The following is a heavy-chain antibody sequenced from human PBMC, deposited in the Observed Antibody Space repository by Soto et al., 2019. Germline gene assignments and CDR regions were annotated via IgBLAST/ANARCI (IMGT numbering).Heavy chain of an antibody. CDR2: IIPIFPTP. D-gene: IGHD3-3*02. Sequence: QVQLVQSGAEVKKPGSSVTVSCKASGGTFGNSAISWVRQAPGQGLEWMGGIIPIFPTPDYAQKFQGRVTISADASTTTAYMELTSRRSEYEAVNYSAPDKYLQQLGGNYYDGREVWGQGTTVTLSS. J-gene: IGHJ6*02. CDR1: GGTFGNSA. CDR3: APDKYLQQLGGNYYDGREV. V-gene: IGHV1-69*12.